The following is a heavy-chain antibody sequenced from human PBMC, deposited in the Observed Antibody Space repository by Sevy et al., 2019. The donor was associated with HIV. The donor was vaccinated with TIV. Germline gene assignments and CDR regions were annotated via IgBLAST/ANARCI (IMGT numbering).Heavy chain of an antibody. V-gene: IGHV3-72*01. J-gene: IGHJ4*02. CDR2: TRNKADSYTT. Sequence: GGSLRLSCAASGFTFSDHYMEWVRQAPGKGLEWVGRTRNKADSYTTEYAASVKGRFTISRDDSKNSLYLQMNSLKTENTAVYYCATHAGIAAAGRVFDYWGQGSLVTVSS. CDR3: ATHAGIAAAGRVFDY. D-gene: IGHD6-13*01. CDR1: GFTFSDHY.